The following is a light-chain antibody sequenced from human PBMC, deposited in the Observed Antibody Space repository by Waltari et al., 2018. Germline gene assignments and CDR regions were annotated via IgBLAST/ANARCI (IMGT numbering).Light chain of an antibody. CDR2: DPT. V-gene: IGLV1-40*01. CDR3: QSYDSSLSGWRV. J-gene: IGLJ1*01. Sequence: QSVLTQPPSVSGAPGQRVTISCTGGSSNIGADYDVHWYQQLPGTAPKLLIFDPTNRPSGVPNRFSGSKSGTSAFLAITGLQPEDEADYYCQSYDSSLSGWRVFGTGTKVTVL. CDR1: SSNIGADYD.